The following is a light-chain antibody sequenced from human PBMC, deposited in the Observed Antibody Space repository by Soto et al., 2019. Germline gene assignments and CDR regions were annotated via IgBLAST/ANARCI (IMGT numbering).Light chain of an antibody. Sequence: DIRMTQSPSTLSASVGDRVTITCRASQSISRSLAWYQQKPGKAPSLLIYDASSLEGGVPSRFSGSGFGTEFTHTITNLQPADFATYYCQQYNSYSEAFGQGTKVELK. J-gene: IGKJ1*01. CDR2: DAS. CDR3: QQYNSYSEA. V-gene: IGKV1-5*01. CDR1: QSISRS.